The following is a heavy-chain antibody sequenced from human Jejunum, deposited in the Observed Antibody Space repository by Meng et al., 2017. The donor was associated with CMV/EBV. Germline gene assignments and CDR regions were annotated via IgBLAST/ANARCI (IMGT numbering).Heavy chain of an antibody. V-gene: IGHV3-30*02. CDR2: IRYDGSDE. Sequence: YGMPWVGQAPGKGLEWVTFIRYDGSDEYYADSVKGRFTISRDNSKNTLYLEMKSLGPEDTAVYYCAKGFCSGTDCYTDYYYGMDVWGQGTTVTVSS. CDR3: AKGFCSGTDCYTDYYYGMDV. CDR1: YG. J-gene: IGHJ6*02. D-gene: IGHD2-2*02.